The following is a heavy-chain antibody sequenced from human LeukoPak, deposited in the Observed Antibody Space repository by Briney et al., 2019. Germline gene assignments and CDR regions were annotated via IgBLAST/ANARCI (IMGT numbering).Heavy chain of an antibody. V-gene: IGHV4-59*12. J-gene: IGHJ4*02. CDR3: ARGWDYSNQNPFDY. CDR1: GGSISSYY. CDR2: IYYSGST. Sequence: SETLSLTCTVSGGSISSYYWSWIRQPPGKGLEWIGYIYYSGSTNYNPSLKSRVTISVDTSKNQFSLKLSSVTAADTAVYYCARGWDYSNQNPFDYWGQGTLVTVSS. D-gene: IGHD4-11*01.